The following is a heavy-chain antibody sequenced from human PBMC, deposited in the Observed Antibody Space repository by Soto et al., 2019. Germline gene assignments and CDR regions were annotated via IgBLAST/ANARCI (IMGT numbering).Heavy chain of an antibody. CDR2: ISSSSSYT. CDR1: GFTFSDYY. D-gene: IGHD6-13*01. Sequence: GGSQRLSCEASGFTFSDYYMSWIRQAPGKGLEWVSYISSSSSYTNYADSVKGRFTISRDNAKNSLYLQMNSLRAEDTAVYYCARVAEPGAAAQSLLDYGMDVWGQLTTVTVSS. J-gene: IGHJ6*02. V-gene: IGHV3-11*06. CDR3: ARVAEPGAAAQSLLDYGMDV.